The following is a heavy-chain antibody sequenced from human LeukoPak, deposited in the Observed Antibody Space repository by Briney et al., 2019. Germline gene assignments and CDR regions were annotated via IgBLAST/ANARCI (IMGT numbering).Heavy chain of an antibody. CDR1: GYTFTSYG. J-gene: IGHJ5*02. CDR2: ISAYNGNT. V-gene: IGHV1-18*01. Sequence: ASVKVSCKASGYTFTSYGISWVRQAPGQGLEWMGWISAYNGNTNYAQKLQGRVTMTTDTSTSTAYMELRSLRSDDTAVYYCARDLYSSSWYEGLNWFDPWGQGTLVTVSS. CDR3: ARDLYSSSWYEGLNWFDP. D-gene: IGHD6-13*01.